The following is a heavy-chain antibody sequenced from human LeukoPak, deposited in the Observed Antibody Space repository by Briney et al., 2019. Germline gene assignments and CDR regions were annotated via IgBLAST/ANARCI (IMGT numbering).Heavy chain of an antibody. CDR3: ARHNQYIYAYYYMDV. J-gene: IGHJ6*03. V-gene: IGHV3-20*04. D-gene: IGHD5-18*01. CDR2: ISWNGGST. CDR1: GFTFDDYG. Sequence: GGSLRLSCAASGFTFDDYGMSWVRQAPGKGLELVSGISWNGGSTGYGDSVKGRFTISRDNAKKFLYLQMNGLRAEDMAFYYCARHNQYIYAYYYMDVWGKGTTVTVSS.